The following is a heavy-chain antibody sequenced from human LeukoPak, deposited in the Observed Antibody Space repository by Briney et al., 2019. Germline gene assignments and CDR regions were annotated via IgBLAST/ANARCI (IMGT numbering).Heavy chain of an antibody. CDR3: ARDGLGPLDY. CDR2: ISSSGSTI. Sequence: PGGSLRLSCAAAGFTFSSYEMNWVRQAPGKGLEWVSYISSSGSTIYYADSVKGRFTISRDNAKNSLYLQMNSLRAEDTAVYYCARDGLGPLDYWGQGTLVTVSS. J-gene: IGHJ4*02. V-gene: IGHV3-48*03. CDR1: GFTFSSYE.